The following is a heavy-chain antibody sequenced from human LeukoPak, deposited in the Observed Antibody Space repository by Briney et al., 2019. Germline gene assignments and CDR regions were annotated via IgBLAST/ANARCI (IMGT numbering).Heavy chain of an antibody. Sequence: GASVKVSCKASGYTFANYGISWVRQAPGQGLEWMGWISGYNANTNYGQKVQGRVTLTTDTSTNTAYMELRSLRSDDTAVYYCARLWMVRGVITRFDYWGQGTLVTVSS. CDR1: GYTFANYG. CDR2: ISGYNANT. CDR3: ARLWMVRGVITRFDY. D-gene: IGHD3-10*01. V-gene: IGHV1-18*01. J-gene: IGHJ4*02.